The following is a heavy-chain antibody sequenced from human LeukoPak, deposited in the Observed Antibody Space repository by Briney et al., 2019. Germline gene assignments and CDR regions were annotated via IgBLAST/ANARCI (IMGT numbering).Heavy chain of an antibody. CDR1: GFTFSNAW. CDR2: IKRKTDGGTT. V-gene: IGHV3-15*01. Sequence: GGSLRLSCAASGFTFSNAWMSWVRQAPGKGLEWVGRIKRKTDGGTTDYAAPVKGRFSISRDDSKNTLYLQMNSLRAEDTAVYYCAKGTTFDYWGQGTLVTVSS. CDR3: AKGTTFDY. D-gene: IGHD1-7*01. J-gene: IGHJ4*02.